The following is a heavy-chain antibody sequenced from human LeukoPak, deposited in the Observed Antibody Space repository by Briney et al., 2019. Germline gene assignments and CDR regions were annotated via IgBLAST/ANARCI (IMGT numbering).Heavy chain of an antibody. CDR2: IRSKAYGGTT. V-gene: IGHV3-49*03. J-gene: IGHJ4*02. D-gene: IGHD3-22*01. Sequence: GGSLRLSCTVSGFTFGVYAMSWFRQAPGKGLEWVGFIRSKAYGGTTEYAASVKGRFTISRDDSKSIAYLQMNSLKTEDTAVYYCTRDAYYYDSSGYYWDYWGQGTLVTVSS. CDR1: GFTFGVYA. CDR3: TRDAYYYDSSGYYWDY.